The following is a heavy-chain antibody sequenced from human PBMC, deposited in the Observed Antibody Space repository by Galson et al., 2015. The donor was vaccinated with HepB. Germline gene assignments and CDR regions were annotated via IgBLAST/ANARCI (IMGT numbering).Heavy chain of an antibody. CDR2: ISNSGTYM. CDR3: ARDLKRTNDWDFYYYGMDV. CDR1: GFTFSDYG. V-gene: IGHV3-21*01. D-gene: IGHD1-1*01. Sequence: LRLSCAASGFTFSDYGMDWVRQAPGKGLEWVSSISNSGTYMYYADSMKGRFTISRDNTKNSLYLQMSSLRAEDTAVYYCARDLKRTNDWDFYYYGMDVWGQGTTVTVSS. J-gene: IGHJ6*02.